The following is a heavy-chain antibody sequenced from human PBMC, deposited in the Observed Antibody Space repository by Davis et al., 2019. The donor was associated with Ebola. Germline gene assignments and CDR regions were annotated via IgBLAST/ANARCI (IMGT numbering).Heavy chain of an antibody. V-gene: IGHV3-74*01. D-gene: IGHD2-2*01. CDR2: INSAGSST. CDR1: GFTFSSYW. J-gene: IGHJ4*02. CDR3: AKYRGWDFDY. Sequence: PGGSLRLSCAASGFTFSSYWMHWVRQAPGKGLVWVSRINSAGSSTAYADSVKGRFTISRDNAKNSLYLQINSLRAEDTAVYYCAKYRGWDFDYWGQGTLVTVSS.